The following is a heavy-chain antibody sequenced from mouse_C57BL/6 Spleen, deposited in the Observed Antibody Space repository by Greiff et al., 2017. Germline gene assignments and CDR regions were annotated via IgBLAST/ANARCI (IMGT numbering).Heavy chain of an antibody. V-gene: IGHV1-15*01. Sequence: QVQLQQSGAELVRPGASVTLSCKASGYTFTDYEMHWVKQTPVHGLEWIGAIDPETGGTAYNQKFKGKAILTADKSSSTAYMELRSLTSEDSAVYYCTDSPYGYFDVWGTGTTVTVSS. D-gene: IGHD6-1*01. CDR3: TDSPYGYFDV. J-gene: IGHJ1*03. CDR1: GYTFTDYE. CDR2: IDPETGGT.